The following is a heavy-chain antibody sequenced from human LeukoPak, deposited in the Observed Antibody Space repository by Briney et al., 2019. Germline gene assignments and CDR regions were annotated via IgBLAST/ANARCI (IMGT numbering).Heavy chain of an antibody. CDR2: ISSSSSYT. J-gene: IGHJ4*02. V-gene: IGHV3-11*05. CDR1: GCTFSDYY. CDR3: ARDPLYCSSTSCYDY. Sequence: GGSLRPSCAASGCTFSDYYLSWLRPAPGKGVEGVSYISSSSSYTNYADSVMGRFTISRDNAKNSLYLQMNSLRAEDTAVYYCARDPLYCSSTSCYDYWGQGTLVTVSS. D-gene: IGHD2-2*01.